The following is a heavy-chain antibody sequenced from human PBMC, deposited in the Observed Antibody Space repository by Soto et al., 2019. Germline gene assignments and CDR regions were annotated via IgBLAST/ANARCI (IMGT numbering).Heavy chain of an antibody. CDR1: GFTFSSYE. D-gene: IGHD3-22*01. V-gene: IGHV3-48*03. CDR2: ISSSGSTI. J-gene: IGHJ3*02. CDR3: ARDLGAYYYDSSGYYQGAFDI. Sequence: GGSLRLSCAASGFTFSSYEMNWVRQAPGKGLEWVSYISSSGSTIYYADSVKGRFTISRDNAKNSLYLQMNSLRAEDTAVYYCARDLGAYYYDSSGYYQGAFDIWGQGTMVTVSS.